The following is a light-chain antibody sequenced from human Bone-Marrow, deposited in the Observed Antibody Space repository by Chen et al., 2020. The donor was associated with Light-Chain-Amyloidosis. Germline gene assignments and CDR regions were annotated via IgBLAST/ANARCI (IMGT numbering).Light chain of an antibody. CDR1: PSVVYTDYY. V-gene: IGLV8-61*01. CDR2: NTA. J-gene: IGLJ3*02. Sequence: TVVTQEPSLSVSPGGTVKLTCGLSPSVVYTDYYTSLYQHTAAQAPRPLVYNTATSSACVPDLLSCSLLGNKAALTIAGAQADDESDYYCELYLGSGVLVFGGGTKLTVL. CDR3: ELYLGSGVLV.